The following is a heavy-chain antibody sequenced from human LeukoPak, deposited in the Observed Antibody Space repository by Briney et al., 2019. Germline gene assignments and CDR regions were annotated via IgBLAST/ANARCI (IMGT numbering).Heavy chain of an antibody. D-gene: IGHD6-19*01. CDR1: GYSFTSYW. CDR3: ARQVAVAAWEY. V-gene: IGHV5-51*01. CDR2: IYPGDSDT. Sequence: GESLKISCKDSGYSFTSYWIGWVRQMPGKGLEWMGIIYPGDSDTRYSPSFQGQVTISADKSTSTAYLQWSSLKASDTAMYYCARQVAVAAWEYWGQGTLVTVSS. J-gene: IGHJ4*02.